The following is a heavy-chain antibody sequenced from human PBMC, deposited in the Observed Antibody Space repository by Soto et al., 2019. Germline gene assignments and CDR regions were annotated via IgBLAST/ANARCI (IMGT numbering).Heavy chain of an antibody. CDR2: IYYSGST. CDR1: GGSISSGGYY. Sequence: SETLSLTCTVSGGSISSGGYYWSWIRQHPGKGLEWIGYIYYSGSTYYNPSLKSRVTISVDTSKNQYSLKLSSVTAADTAVYYCARQGVGATAGYYYYYYGMDVWGQGTTVTVSS. CDR3: ARQGVGATAGYYYYYYGMDV. D-gene: IGHD1-26*01. V-gene: IGHV4-31*03. J-gene: IGHJ6*02.